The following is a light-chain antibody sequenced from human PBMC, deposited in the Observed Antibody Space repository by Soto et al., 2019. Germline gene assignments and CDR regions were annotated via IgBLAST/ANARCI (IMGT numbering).Light chain of an antibody. CDR3: QQYDNSPF. Sequence: EIVLTQSPGTLSLSPGERATLSCRASQSVSSSYLAWYQQKPGQAPRLLIYGASSRATGIPDRFSGSGSGTDFTLTISRLEPEDFAVYFCQQYDNSPFFGQGTRLEIK. V-gene: IGKV3-20*01. CDR1: QSVSSSY. J-gene: IGKJ5*01. CDR2: GAS.